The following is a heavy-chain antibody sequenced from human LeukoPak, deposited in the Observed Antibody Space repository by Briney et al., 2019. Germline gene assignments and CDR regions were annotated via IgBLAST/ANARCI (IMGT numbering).Heavy chain of an antibody. CDR3: ARPIQTYYDFWSGRGAHDWFDP. CDR2: IYHSGST. V-gene: IGHV4-38-2*01. D-gene: IGHD3-3*01. J-gene: IGHJ5*02. CDR1: GYSISSGYY. Sequence: TSETLSLTCAVSGYSISSGYYWGWIRQPPGKGLEWIGSIYHSGSTYYNPSLKSRVTISVDTSKNQFPLKLSSVTAADTAVYYCARPIQTYYDFWSGRGAHDWFDPWGQGTLVTVSS.